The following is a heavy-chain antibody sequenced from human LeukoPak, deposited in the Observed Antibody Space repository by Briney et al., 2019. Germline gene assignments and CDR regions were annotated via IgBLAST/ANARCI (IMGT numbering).Heavy chain of an antibody. CDR3: ARGGPGITMVRGVRSNWFDP. Sequence: ASVKVSCKASGYTFTGYYMHWVRQAPGQGLEWMGWINPHSGGTNYAQKFQGRVTMTRDTSISTAYMELSRLRSDDTAVYYCARGGPGITMVRGVRSNWFDPWGQGTLVTVSS. CDR1: GYTFTGYY. V-gene: IGHV1-2*02. D-gene: IGHD3-10*01. J-gene: IGHJ5*02. CDR2: INPHSGGT.